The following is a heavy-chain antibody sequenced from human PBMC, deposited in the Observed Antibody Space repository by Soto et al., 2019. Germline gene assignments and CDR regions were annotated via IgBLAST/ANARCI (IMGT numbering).Heavy chain of an antibody. CDR3: ARVDCGGDCYSFWFDP. J-gene: IGHJ5*02. CDR1: GGSISSYY. D-gene: IGHD2-21*02. CDR2: IYYSGST. Sequence: QVQLQESGPGLVKPSETLSLTCTVSGGSISSYYWSWIRQPPGKGLEWIGYIYYSGSTNYNPSLKSRVTISVDTSKTQFSLKLSSVTAADTAVYYCARVDCGGDCYSFWFDPWGQGTLVTVSS. V-gene: IGHV4-59*01.